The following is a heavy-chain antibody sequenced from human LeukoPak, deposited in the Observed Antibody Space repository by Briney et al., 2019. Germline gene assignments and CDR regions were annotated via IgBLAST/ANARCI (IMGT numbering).Heavy chain of an antibody. CDR3: AKDGIRDFDWKHYFDY. J-gene: IGHJ4*02. CDR2: IYHSGST. CDR1: GYSISSGYY. Sequence: SETLSLTCAVSGYSISSGYYCGWIRQPPVKWLEWIGSIYHSGSTYYNPSLKSRVTISVDTSKNQFSLKLSSVTAEDTAFFFQAKDGIRDFDWKHYFDYWGQGTLVTVSS. V-gene: IGHV4-38-2*01. D-gene: IGHD3-9*01.